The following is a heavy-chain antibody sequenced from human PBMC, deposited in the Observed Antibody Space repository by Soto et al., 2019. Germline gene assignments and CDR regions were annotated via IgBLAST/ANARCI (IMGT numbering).Heavy chain of an antibody. CDR3: AKDAILSYYGSGSYYMGPWFDP. Sequence: GGSLRLSCAASGFTFSSYAMSWVRQAPGKGLEWVSAISGSGGSTYYADSVKGRFTISRDNSKNTLYLQMNSLRAEDTAVYYCAKDAILSYYGSGSYYMGPWFDPWGQGTLVTVSS. D-gene: IGHD3-10*01. V-gene: IGHV3-23*01. J-gene: IGHJ5*02. CDR2: ISGSGGST. CDR1: GFTFSSYA.